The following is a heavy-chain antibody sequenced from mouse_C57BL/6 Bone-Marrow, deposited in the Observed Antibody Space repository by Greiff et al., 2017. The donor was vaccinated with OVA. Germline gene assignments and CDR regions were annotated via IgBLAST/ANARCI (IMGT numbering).Heavy chain of an antibody. CDR1: GYTFTSYW. Sequence: VQLQQPGAELVKPGASVKLSCKASGYTFTSYWMHWVKQRPGQGLEWIGMIHPNSGSTNYNEKFKSKATLTVDKSSSTAYMQLSSLTSEDSAVYYCARKELDDSFAYWGQGTLVTVSA. D-gene: IGHD2-4*01. CDR2: IHPNSGST. V-gene: IGHV1-64*01. J-gene: IGHJ3*01. CDR3: ARKELDDSFAY.